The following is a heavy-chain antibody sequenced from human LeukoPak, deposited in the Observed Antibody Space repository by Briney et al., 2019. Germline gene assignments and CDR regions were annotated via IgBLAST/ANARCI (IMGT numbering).Heavy chain of an antibody. J-gene: IGHJ6*03. D-gene: IGHD6-19*01. CDR2: IYYSGST. CDR1: GGSISSSSYY. Sequence: SETLSLTCTASGGSISSSSYYWGWIRQPPGKGLEWIGSIYYSGSTYYNPSLKSRVTISVDTSKNQFSLKLSSVTAADTAVYYCARDDAQQWLVRVYYYYYMDVWGKGTTVTVSS. V-gene: IGHV4-39*07. CDR3: ARDDAQQWLVRVYYYYYMDV.